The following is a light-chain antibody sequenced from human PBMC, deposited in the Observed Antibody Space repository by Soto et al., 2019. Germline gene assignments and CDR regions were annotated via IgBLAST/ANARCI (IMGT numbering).Light chain of an antibody. CDR2: GAY. Sequence: EVVLTQSPGTLSLSSGERATLSCRASQSVINSYLAWYQQKPGQAPRLLLYGAYNRATGIPDRFSGSGSGTDFTLTISRLEPEDFAVYYCQQYGNSPITFGQGTRLEIK. CDR3: QQYGNSPIT. CDR1: QSVINSY. V-gene: IGKV3-20*01. J-gene: IGKJ5*01.